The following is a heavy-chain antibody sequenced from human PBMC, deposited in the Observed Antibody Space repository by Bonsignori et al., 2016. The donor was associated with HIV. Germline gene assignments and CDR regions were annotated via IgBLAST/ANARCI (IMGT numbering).Heavy chain of an antibody. CDR3: ARDLPGIFGVLAEFMGQQQNAFDI. D-gene: IGHD3-3*01. CDR2: IYYSGST. J-gene: IGHJ3*02. V-gene: IGHV4-39*07. Sequence: WIRQPPGKGLEWIGSIYYSGSTYYNPSLKSRVTISLDTSKNQFSLKLSSVTAADTAVYYCARDLPGIFGVLAEFMGQQQNAFDIWGHGTMVTVSS.